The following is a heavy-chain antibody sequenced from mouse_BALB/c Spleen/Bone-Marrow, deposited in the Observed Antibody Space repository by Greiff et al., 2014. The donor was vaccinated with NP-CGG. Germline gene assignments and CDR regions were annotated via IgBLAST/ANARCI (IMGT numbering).Heavy chain of an antibody. J-gene: IGHJ1*01. CDR3: APYDGYYNWYFDV. V-gene: IGHV1-4*01. CDR2: IDPSSGYS. Sequence: LVESGAELARPGASVKMSCKASGYTFTSYTMHWIKQRPGQGLEWIRYIDPSSGYSNYNQKFKDKATLTADISSSTAYMQLSSLTSEDSAVYYCAPYDGYYNWYFDVWGAGTTVTVSS. D-gene: IGHD2-3*01. CDR1: GYTFTSYT.